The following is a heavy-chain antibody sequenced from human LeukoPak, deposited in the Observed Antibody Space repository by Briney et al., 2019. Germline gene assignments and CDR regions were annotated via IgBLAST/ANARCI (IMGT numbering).Heavy chain of an antibody. D-gene: IGHD2-2*03. Sequence: PGGSLRLSCEGSGFTFSSFGMSWVRQAPGKGLEWVSSISGSGGSPYYADSVKGRSTISRDNSKNTLYLQMNSLRAEDTAVDYCAKSWMNRPARYMDVWGKGTTVTISS. J-gene: IGHJ6*03. CDR1: GFTFSSFG. CDR2: ISGSGGSP. V-gene: IGHV3-23*01. CDR3: AKSWMNRPARYMDV.